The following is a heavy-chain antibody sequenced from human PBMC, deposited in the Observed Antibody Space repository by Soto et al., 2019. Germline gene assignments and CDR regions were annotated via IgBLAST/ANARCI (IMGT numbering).Heavy chain of an antibody. CDR3: ARVTGFLSGYYPYYYYGMDV. CDR2: IYYSGST. D-gene: IGHD3-3*01. Sequence: SETLSLTCTVSGGSISSYYWSWIRQPPGKGLEWIGYIYYSGSTNYNPSLKSRVTISVDTSKNQFSLKLSSVTAADTAVYYCARVTGFLSGYYPYYYYGMDVWAQGTTVTVSS. CDR1: GGSISSYY. J-gene: IGHJ6*02. V-gene: IGHV4-59*01.